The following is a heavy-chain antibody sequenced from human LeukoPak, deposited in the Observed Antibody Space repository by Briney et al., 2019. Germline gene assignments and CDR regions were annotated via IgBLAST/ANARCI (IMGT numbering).Heavy chain of an antibody. D-gene: IGHD6-6*01. V-gene: IGHV4-39*07. CDR2: IYYSGST. CDR3: ARDSSSHFDY. CDR1: GGSISSSSYY. Sequence: SETLSLTCTVSGGSISSSSYYWGWIRQPPGKGLEWIGSIYYSGSTYCNPSLKSRVTISVDTSKNQFSLKLSSVTAADTAVYYCARDSSSHFDYWGQGTLVTVSS. J-gene: IGHJ4*02.